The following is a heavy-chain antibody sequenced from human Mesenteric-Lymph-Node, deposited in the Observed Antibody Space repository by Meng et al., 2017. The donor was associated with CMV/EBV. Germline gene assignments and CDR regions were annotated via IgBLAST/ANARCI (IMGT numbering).Heavy chain of an antibody. CDR3: ARGLPGYYAMDV. CDR1: GGSISSYY. Sequence: GSLRLSCTVSGGSISSYYWSWIRQPPGKGLEWIGYIYYSGSTNYNPSLKSRVTISVDTSKNQFSLKLSSVTAADTAVYYCARGLPGYYAMDVWGQGTTVTVSS. V-gene: IGHV4-59*01. J-gene: IGHJ6*02. D-gene: IGHD4-11*01. CDR2: IYYSGST.